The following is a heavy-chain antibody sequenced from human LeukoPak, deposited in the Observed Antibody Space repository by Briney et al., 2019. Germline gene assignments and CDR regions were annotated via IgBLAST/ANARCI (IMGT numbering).Heavy chain of an antibody. V-gene: IGHV3-48*04. J-gene: IGHJ4*02. CDR2: ISSSGSTI. CDR3: ARLSGSYFDY. Sequence: GGSLRLSCAAYEFTFSSYWMTWVRQAPGKGLEWVSYISSSGSTIYYADSVKGRFTISRDNAKNSLYLQMNSLRAEDTAVYYCARLSGSYFDYWGQGTLVTVSS. CDR1: EFTFSSYW. D-gene: IGHD1-26*01.